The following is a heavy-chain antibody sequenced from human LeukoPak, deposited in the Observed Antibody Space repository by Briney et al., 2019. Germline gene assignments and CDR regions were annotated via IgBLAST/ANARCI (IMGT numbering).Heavy chain of an antibody. V-gene: IGHV3-23*01. J-gene: IGHJ5*02. Sequence: GGSLRLSCAASGFTFSSYAMTWVRQPPGKGLEWVSAISGSGGSTHYADSVKGRFTISRDNSKNTLYLQMNSLRAEDTAVYYCAKGAPHSSSLSNWFDPWGQGTLVTVSS. CDR2: ISGSGGST. CDR1: GFTFSSYA. D-gene: IGHD6-6*01. CDR3: AKGAPHSSSLSNWFDP.